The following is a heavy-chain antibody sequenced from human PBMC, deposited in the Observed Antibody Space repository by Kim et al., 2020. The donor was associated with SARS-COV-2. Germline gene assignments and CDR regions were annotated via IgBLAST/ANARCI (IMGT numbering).Heavy chain of an antibody. Sequence: GGSLRLSCAASGFIVSDNYVKWVRQAPGKGLEWISFFYSGGDTFYADSVRGRFTISRDSSRNMVFLQMNSLRVDDTAMYYCAGGTTRSAPYDYWGQGTLVTVSS. V-gene: IGHV3-53*01. CDR1: GFIVSDNY. CDR3: AGGTTRSAPYDY. J-gene: IGHJ4*02. D-gene: IGHD1-1*01. CDR2: FYSGGDT.